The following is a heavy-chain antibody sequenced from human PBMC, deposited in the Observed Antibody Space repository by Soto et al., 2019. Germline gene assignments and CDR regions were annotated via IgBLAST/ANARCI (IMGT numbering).Heavy chain of an antibody. D-gene: IGHD3-10*01. CDR1: GFSLSTRGVG. Sequence: QITLKESGPTLVKPTQTLTLNCTFSGFSLSTRGVGVGWVRQPPGGALEWLALLFWSDAKRYSPSVKNKLTITKGASKNQVVLTVTHLDPVDTATYYCAHYDYGSETSPVGVFGSWGQGTLVTVSS. CDR3: AHYDYGSETSPVGVFGS. J-gene: IGHJ4*02. V-gene: IGHV2-5*01. CDR2: LFWSDAK.